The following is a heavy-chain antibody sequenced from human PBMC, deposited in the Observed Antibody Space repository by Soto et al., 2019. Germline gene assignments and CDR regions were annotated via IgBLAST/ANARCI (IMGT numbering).Heavy chain of an antibody. CDR1: GFTFSSYA. CDR3: AKGGSIVGADAFGY. D-gene: IGHD1-26*01. V-gene: IGHV3-23*01. Sequence: EVLLLESGGGLVQPGGSLRLSCAASGFTFSSYAMSSVRQAPGKGLEWVSAISGSGGSTYYADSGKGRFTISRDNSKNTLYVQMNSLRAEDTAVYYCAKGGSIVGADAFGYWGQGTLVTVSS. CDR2: ISGSGGST. J-gene: IGHJ4*02.